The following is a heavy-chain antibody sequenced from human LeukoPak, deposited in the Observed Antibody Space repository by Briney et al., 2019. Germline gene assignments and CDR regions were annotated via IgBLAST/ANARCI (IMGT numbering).Heavy chain of an antibody. Sequence: PSETLSLTCTVSGDSINGYYWSWVRQPPGRGLEWLGYIYFSGSSRYNPSLKSRVTISVDTSKNQFSLKLRSVTAADTAVYYCARGYYDSSGYLISYNWFDPWGQGTLVTVSS. CDR3: ARGYYDSSGYLISYNWFDP. CDR2: IYFSGSS. D-gene: IGHD3-22*01. J-gene: IGHJ5*02. CDR1: GDSINGYY. V-gene: IGHV4-59*01.